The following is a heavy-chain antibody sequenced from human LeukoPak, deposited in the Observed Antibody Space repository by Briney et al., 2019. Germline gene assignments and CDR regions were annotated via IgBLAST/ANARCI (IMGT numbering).Heavy chain of an antibody. CDR1: GFTFSDYY. V-gene: IGHV3-11*04. CDR3: AREECGRVVPAAIWGPYYYYYMDV. Sequence: PGGSLRLSCAASGFTFSDYYMSWIRQAPGKGLEGVSYISSSGSTIYYADSVKGRFTISRDNAKNSLYLQMNSLRAEDTAVYYCAREECGRVVPAAIWGPYYYYYMDVWGKGTTVTVSS. CDR2: ISSSGSTI. J-gene: IGHJ6*03. D-gene: IGHD2-2*02.